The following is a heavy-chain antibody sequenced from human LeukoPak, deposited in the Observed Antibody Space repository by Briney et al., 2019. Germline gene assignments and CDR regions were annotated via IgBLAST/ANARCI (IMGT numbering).Heavy chain of an antibody. Sequence: PGRSLRLSCSASGFTFGDHAMSWVRQAPGKGLEWVSVIYSGGSTYYADSVKGRFTISRDNSKNTLYLQMNSLRAEDTAVYYCARAQNGLNNWGQGTLVTVSS. J-gene: IGHJ4*02. CDR3: ARAQNGLNN. D-gene: IGHD1/OR15-1a*01. CDR2: IYSGGST. V-gene: IGHV3-66*01. CDR1: GFTFGDHA.